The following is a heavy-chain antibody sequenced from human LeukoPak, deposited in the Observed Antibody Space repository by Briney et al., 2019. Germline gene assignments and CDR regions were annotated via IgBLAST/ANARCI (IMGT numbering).Heavy chain of an antibody. D-gene: IGHD1-26*01. Sequence: GGSLRLSCAASGFKFDDHGMSWDRQAPGKGLEWVSGLNWNGGSTGYADSVKGRFTISRDNAKNSLYLQMNSLRAEDTALYYCAKDRSFIGLDIWGQGTMVTVSS. J-gene: IGHJ3*02. CDR1: GFKFDDHG. CDR3: AKDRSFIGLDI. V-gene: IGHV3-20*04. CDR2: LNWNGGST.